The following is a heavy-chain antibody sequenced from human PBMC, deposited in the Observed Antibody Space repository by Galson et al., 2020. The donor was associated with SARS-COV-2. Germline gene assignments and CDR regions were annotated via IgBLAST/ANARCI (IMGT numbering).Heavy chain of an antibody. Sequence: ASVKVSCKASGYTFSSYGISWVRQAPGQGLEWMGWINADNGDTKYAQKFQDRVTVTRDTSTSTAYMEVRSLRSDDTAVYYCARGSSGMSYWGQGTLVTVSS. CDR2: INADNGDT. CDR1: GYTFSSYG. J-gene: IGHJ4*02. CDR3: ARGSSGMSY. D-gene: IGHD6-19*01. V-gene: IGHV1-18*01.